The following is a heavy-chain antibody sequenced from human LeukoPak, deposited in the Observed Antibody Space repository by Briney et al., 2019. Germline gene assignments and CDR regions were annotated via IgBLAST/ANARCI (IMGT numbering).Heavy chain of an antibody. D-gene: IGHD5-18*01. CDR3: TRRWLGVDTAMVTALYYYMDV. CDR2: IRSKANSYAT. J-gene: IGHJ6*03. Sequence: GGSLRLSCAASGFTFSGSAMHWVRQASGKGLEWVGRIRSKANSYATAYAASVKGRFTISRDDSKNTAYLQMNSLKTEDTAVYYCTRRWLGVDTAMVTALYYYMDVWGKGTTVTVSS. CDR1: GFTFSGSA. V-gene: IGHV3-73*01.